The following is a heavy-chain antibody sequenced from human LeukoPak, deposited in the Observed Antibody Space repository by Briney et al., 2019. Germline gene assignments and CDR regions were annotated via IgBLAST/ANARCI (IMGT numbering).Heavy chain of an antibody. D-gene: IGHD3-22*01. CDR2: ISSNGGST. CDR3: ARDPRGPTGYDSSGRDTFDY. J-gene: IGHJ4*02. Sequence: PGGSLRLSCAASGFTFSTYAMHWVRQAPGKGLEYVSTISSNGGSTYYANSVKGRFTISRDNSKNTLYLQMGSLRAEDTAVYYCARDPRGPTGYDSSGRDTFDYWGQGTLVTVSS. CDR1: GFTFSTYA. V-gene: IGHV3-64*01.